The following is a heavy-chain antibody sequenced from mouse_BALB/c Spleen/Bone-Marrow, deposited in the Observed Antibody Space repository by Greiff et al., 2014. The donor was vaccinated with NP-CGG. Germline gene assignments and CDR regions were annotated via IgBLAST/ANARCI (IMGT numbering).Heavy chain of an antibody. CDR2: IWAGGST. D-gene: IGHD2-3*01. CDR3: ARRGDGYYLDY. J-gene: IGHJ2*01. Sequence: QVQLKQSRPGLVAPSQSLSITCTVSGFSLTNYGVHWVRQPPGKGLEWLGVIWAGGSTNYNSALMSRLSISKDNSKNQVFLKMNSLQTGDTAMYYCARRGDGYYLDYWGQGTTLTVSS. V-gene: IGHV2-9*02. CDR1: GFSLTNYG.